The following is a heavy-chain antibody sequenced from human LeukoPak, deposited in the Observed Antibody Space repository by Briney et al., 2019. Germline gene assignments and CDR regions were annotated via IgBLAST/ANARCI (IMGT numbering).Heavy chain of an antibody. D-gene: IGHD1-1*01. V-gene: IGHV3-21*01. CDR1: GFTFSDYY. CDR2: ISSSSSYI. CDR3: ARGGKTLRYYFDY. Sequence: GGSLRLSCAASGFTFSDYYMNWVRQAPGKGLEWVSSISSSSSYIYYADSVKGRFTISRDNAKNSLYLQMNSLRAEDTAVYYCARGGKTLRYYFDYWGQGTLVTVSS. J-gene: IGHJ4*02.